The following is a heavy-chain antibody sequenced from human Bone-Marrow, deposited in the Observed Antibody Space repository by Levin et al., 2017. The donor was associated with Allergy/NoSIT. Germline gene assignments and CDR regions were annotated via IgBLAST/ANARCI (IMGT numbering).Heavy chain of an antibody. D-gene: IGHD6-13*01. CDR2: ITATGTPI. Sequence: PGGSLRLSCAASGFTFSNYYMTWIRQAPGKGLEWVSYITATGTPIYNSDSVKGRFTISRDIAKNTLYLQLNSLRAEDTALYYCARAQGIAAHDSWGQGTLVTVSS. J-gene: IGHJ5*01. CDR3: ARAQGIAAHDS. CDR1: GFTFSNYY. V-gene: IGHV3-11*01.